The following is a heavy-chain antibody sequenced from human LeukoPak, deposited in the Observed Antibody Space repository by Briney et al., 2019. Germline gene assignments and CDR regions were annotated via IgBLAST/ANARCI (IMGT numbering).Heavy chain of an antibody. Sequence: PSETLSLACTVSGDSLVSGHYWGWIRQPPGQGLEWVGSVYHSGSIYYNPSLKSRVTISVDTSKNQFSLKLSSVTAADTAVYYCARENYGSGSYYLPIFDYWGQGTLVTVSS. V-gene: IGHV4-38-2*02. CDR1: GDSLVSGHY. CDR3: ARENYGSGSYYLPIFDY. D-gene: IGHD3-10*01. CDR2: VYHSGSI. J-gene: IGHJ4*02.